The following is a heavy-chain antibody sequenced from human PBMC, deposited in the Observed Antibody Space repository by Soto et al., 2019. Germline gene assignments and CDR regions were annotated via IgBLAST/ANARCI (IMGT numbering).Heavy chain of an antibody. V-gene: IGHV3-23*01. D-gene: IGHD3-3*01. J-gene: IGHJ6*02. CDR1: GFTFSSYA. Sequence: GGSLRLSCAASGFTFSSYAMSWVRQAPGKGLEWVSAISGSGGSTYYADSVKGRFTISRDNSKNTLYLQMNSLRAEDTAVYYCAKGYDFWSGYYPFTYYYGMDVWGQGTTVTVSS. CDR2: ISGSGGST. CDR3: AKGYDFWSGYYPFTYYYGMDV.